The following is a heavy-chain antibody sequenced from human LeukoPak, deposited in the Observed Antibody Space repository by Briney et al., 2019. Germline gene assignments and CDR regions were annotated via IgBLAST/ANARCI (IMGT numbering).Heavy chain of an antibody. Sequence: GGSLRLSCAASGFTFSSYWMSWVRQAPGKGLEWVANIKQDGSEKDYVDSVKGRFTISRDNAKNSLYLQMDSLRAEDTAVYYCASEVRGVNYYFDYWGQGTLVTVSS. J-gene: IGHJ4*02. D-gene: IGHD3-10*01. CDR2: IKQDGSEK. CDR1: GFTFSSYW. CDR3: ASEVRGVNYYFDY. V-gene: IGHV3-7*01.